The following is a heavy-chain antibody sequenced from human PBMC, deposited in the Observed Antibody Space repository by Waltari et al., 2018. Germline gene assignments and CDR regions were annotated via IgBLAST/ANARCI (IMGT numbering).Heavy chain of an antibody. CDR3: ARGYYDSSGPIPFDY. Sequence: QVQLQESGLGLVKPSETLSLTCTVSGGSISSYYWSWIRQPPGKGLEWIGYIYYSGSTNYNPSLKSRVTISVDTSKNQFSLKLSSVTAADTAVYYCARGYYDSSGPIPFDYWGQGTLVTVSS. V-gene: IGHV4-59*01. D-gene: IGHD3-22*01. J-gene: IGHJ4*02. CDR1: GGSISSYY. CDR2: IYYSGST.